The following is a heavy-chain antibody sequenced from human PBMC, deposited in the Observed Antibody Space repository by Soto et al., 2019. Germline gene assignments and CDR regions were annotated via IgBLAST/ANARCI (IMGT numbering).Heavy chain of an antibody. D-gene: IGHD4-4*01. Sequence: XPVKVSCNASGYPFTSYGIIWVRQAPGQGLEWMGWISAYNGNTNYAQKLQGRVTMATDTSTSTAYMELRSLRSDDTAVYYCARDLNYSNYYYYYGMDVWGQGTTVTVSS. CDR2: ISAYNGNT. V-gene: IGHV1-18*01. CDR3: ARDLNYSNYYYYYGMDV. CDR1: GYPFTSYG. J-gene: IGHJ6*02.